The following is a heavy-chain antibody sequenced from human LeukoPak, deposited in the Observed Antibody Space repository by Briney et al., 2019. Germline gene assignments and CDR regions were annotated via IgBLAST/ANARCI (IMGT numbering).Heavy chain of an antibody. CDR2: IKEDGSQK. V-gene: IGHV3-7*01. J-gene: IGHJ1*01. D-gene: IGHD3-10*01. CDR3: VGWASDNT. Sequence: GGSLRLSCAASGFTFSVYWMSWIRQAPGKGLEWVAHIKEDGSQKYYSGSVKGRFTISRDNAQNPLYLQMSSLRADDSAIYYCVGWASDNTWGQGTLVTVST. CDR1: GFTFSVYW.